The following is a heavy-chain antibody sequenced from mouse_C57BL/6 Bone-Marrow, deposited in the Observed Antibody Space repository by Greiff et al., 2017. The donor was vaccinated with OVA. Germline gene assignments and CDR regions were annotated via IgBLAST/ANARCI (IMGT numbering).Heavy chain of an antibody. CDR3: ARQGDSHYFDY. CDR1: GFTFSSYT. J-gene: IGHJ2*01. V-gene: IGHV5-9*01. CDR2: ISGGGGNT. Sequence: EVQVVESGGGLVKPGGSLKLSCAASGFTFSSYTMSWVRQTPEKRLEWVATISGGGGNTYYPDSVKGRFTISRDNAKNTLYLQMSSLRSEDTALYYGARQGDSHYFDYWGQGTTLTVSS.